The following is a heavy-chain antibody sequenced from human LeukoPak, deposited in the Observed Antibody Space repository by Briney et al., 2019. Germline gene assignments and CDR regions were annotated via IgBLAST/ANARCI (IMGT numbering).Heavy chain of an antibody. D-gene: IGHD6-13*01. Sequence: PGGSLRLSCAASGFTFSSYAMSWVRQAPGKGLEWVSAISDSGGSTFSADSVKGRFTTSRDNSMKKLYLEMNSLRVEDTAVYYCARGGWGSGWYFDYWGQGTLVTVSS. V-gene: IGHV3-23*01. CDR1: GFTFSSYA. CDR2: ISDSGGST. CDR3: ARGGWGSGWYFDY. J-gene: IGHJ4*02.